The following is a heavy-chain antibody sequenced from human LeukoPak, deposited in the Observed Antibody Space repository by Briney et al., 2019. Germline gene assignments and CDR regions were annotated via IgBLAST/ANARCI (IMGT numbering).Heavy chain of an antibody. V-gene: IGHV3-30*18. D-gene: IGHD4-17*01. J-gene: IGHJ4*02. CDR3: AKDLHYGFDY. CDR2: ISYDGSNK. Sequence: PGRSLRLSCAASGFTFSSYGMHWVRQAPGKGLEWVAVISYDGSNKYYADFVKGRFTISRDNSKNTLYLQMNSLRAEDTAVYYCAKDLHYGFDYWGQGTLVTVSS. CDR1: GFTFSSYG.